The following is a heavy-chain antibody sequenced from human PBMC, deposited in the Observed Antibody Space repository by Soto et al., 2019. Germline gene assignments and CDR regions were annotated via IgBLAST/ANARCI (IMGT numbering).Heavy chain of an antibody. J-gene: IGHJ4*02. CDR3: AREGSGYYAYFDY. CDR1: GGSISSYY. V-gene: IGHV4-59*01. Sequence: PSETLSLTCTVSGGSISSYYWSWIRQPPGKGLEWIGYIYYSGSTNYNPSLKSRVTISVDTSKNQFSLKLSSVTAADTAVYYCAREGSGYYAYFDYWGQGTLVTVSS. CDR2: IYYSGST. D-gene: IGHD3-22*01.